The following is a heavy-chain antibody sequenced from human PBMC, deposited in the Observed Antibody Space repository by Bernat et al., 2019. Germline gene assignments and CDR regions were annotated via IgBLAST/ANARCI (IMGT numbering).Heavy chain of an antibody. CDR2: IKQDGSEK. Sequence: EVQLVESGGGLVQPGGSLRLSCAASGFTFSSYWMSWVRQAPGKGLEWVANIKQDGSEKYYVDSVKGRFTISRDNAKNSLYLQMNSLRAEDTAVYYCARDKVNYYGSGRYLDYWGQGTLVTVSS. CDR3: ARDKVNYYGSGRYLDY. D-gene: IGHD3-10*01. J-gene: IGHJ4*02. CDR1: GFTFSSYW. V-gene: IGHV3-7*01.